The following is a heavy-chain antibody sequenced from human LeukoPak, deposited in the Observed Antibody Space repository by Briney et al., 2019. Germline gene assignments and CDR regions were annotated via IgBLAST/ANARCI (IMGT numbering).Heavy chain of an antibody. V-gene: IGHV3-48*03. J-gene: IGHJ3*02. CDR3: ARDQDGYNPNAFDI. CDR2: ISSGGNTI. D-gene: IGHD5-24*01. Sequence: GGSLGLSCAASGCPFSSYELHWVRQAPGKGLEWISYISSGGNTIYYADFVRGRFTISRDNAKNSPHLQMNSLRAVHTAFYYCARDQDGYNPNAFDIWGQGTMVTVSS. CDR1: GCPFSSYE.